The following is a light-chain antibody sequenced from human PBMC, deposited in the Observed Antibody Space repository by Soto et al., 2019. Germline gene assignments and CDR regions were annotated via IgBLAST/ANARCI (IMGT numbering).Light chain of an antibody. J-gene: IGKJ1*01. CDR3: QQYETFSGT. Sequence: DIQLTQSPSTLSGSVGNRVTITCRASQTISSWLAWYQQKPGEAPKLLIYDASALPRGVPSRFSGSGSGTKFTLTIASLQPDDVATYYCQQYETFSGTFGPGTKVDNK. CDR2: DAS. V-gene: IGKV1-5*01. CDR1: QTISSW.